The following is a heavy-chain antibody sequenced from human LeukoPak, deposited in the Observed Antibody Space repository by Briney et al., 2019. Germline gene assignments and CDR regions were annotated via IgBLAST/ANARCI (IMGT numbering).Heavy chain of an antibody. D-gene: IGHD6-19*01. Sequence: ASVKVSCKASGYTFTSYGISWVRQAPGQGLEWMGWMNPNSGNTGYAQKFQGRVTMTRNTSISTAYMELSSLRSEDTAVYYCARGSSGWHTCDYWGQGTLVTVSS. CDR2: MNPNSGNT. V-gene: IGHV1-8*02. J-gene: IGHJ4*02. CDR3: ARGSSGWHTCDY. CDR1: GYTFTSYG.